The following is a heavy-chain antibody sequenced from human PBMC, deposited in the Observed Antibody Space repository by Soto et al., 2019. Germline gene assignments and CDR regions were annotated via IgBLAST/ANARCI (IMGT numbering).Heavy chain of an antibody. J-gene: IGHJ6*02. CDR3: AKVRGGYSYVHYGMDV. CDR2: IRVSGGNT. Sequence: GSLRLSCAASGFTFSSYALSWVRQAPGKGLEWVSTIRVSGGNTDYADSVKGRFTISRDNSKNTLYLQMNSLRAGDTAAYYCAKVRGGYSYVHYGMDVWGQGTTVTVSS. CDR1: GFTFSSYA. D-gene: IGHD5-18*01. V-gene: IGHV3-23*01.